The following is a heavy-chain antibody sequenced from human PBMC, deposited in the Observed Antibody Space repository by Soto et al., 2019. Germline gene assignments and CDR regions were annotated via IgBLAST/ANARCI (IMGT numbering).Heavy chain of an antibody. D-gene: IGHD3-10*01. CDR1: GGSISSSNW. J-gene: IGHJ4*02. Sequence: QVQLQESGPGLVKPSGTLSLTCAVSGGSISSSNWWNWVRQPPGKGLEWIGESYHSGSTNYNPSPKSRGTISVEKSKNQFSLKLSSVTAADTAVYFCATRRDGSGSLDQWGQGTLVTVSS. CDR2: SYHSGST. V-gene: IGHV4-4*02. CDR3: ATRRDGSGSLDQ.